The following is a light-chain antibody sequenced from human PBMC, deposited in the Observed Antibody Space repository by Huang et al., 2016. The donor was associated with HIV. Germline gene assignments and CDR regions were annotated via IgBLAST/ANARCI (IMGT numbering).Light chain of an antibody. CDR1: QSVNSK. Sequence: IMMTQSPATLSVSPGERVTLSCRASQSVNSKLAWYQHKPGQAPRLLRYGASTRATDVPTRVSGGRSVTEYVLNITRVQSDDFAIYYCQQYNNWPPWTFGQGTKMEVK. CDR2: GAS. J-gene: IGKJ1*01. V-gene: IGKV3-15*01. CDR3: QQYNNWPPWT.